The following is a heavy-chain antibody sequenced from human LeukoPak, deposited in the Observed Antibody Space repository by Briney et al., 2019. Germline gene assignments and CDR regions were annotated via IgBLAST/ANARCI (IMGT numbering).Heavy chain of an antibody. CDR2: IIPIFGTA. V-gene: IGHV1-69*13. CDR3: ARGEGITFGGVIVPRVYFNWFDP. J-gene: IGHJ5*02. CDR1: GGTFSNYA. D-gene: IGHD3-16*02. Sequence: GASVKVSCKASGGTFSNYAISWVRQAPGQGLEWMGGIIPIFGTANYAQKFQGRVTITADESTSTAYMELSSLRSEDTAVYYCARGEGITFGGVIVPRVYFNWFDPWGQGTLVTVSS.